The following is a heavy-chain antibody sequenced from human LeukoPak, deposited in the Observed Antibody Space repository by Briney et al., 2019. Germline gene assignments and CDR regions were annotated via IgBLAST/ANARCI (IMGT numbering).Heavy chain of an antibody. J-gene: IGHJ4*02. Sequence: PGGSLRLSCAASGFTFSSYGMHWVRQAPGRGLEWVAFIRYDGGNKYYADSVKGRFTISRDNSKNTLYLQMNSLRAEDTAVYYCATGIVGAEPDFDYWGQGTLVTVSS. CDR2: IRYDGGNK. D-gene: IGHD1-26*01. CDR1: GFTFSSYG. CDR3: ATGIVGAEPDFDY. V-gene: IGHV3-30*02.